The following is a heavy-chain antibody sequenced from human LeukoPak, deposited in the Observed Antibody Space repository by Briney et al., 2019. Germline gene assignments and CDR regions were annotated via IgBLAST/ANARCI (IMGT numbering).Heavy chain of an antibody. V-gene: IGHV3-30-3*01. Sequence: GGSLRLSCAASGFTFSSYAMHWVRQAPGKGLEWVAVISYDGSNKYYADSVKGRFTISRDNSKNTLYLQMNSLRAEDTAVYYCAKDPYDIVVVPAFGWYFDYWGQGTLVTVSS. CDR1: GFTFSSYA. CDR3: AKDPYDIVVVPAFGWYFDY. CDR2: ISYDGSNK. J-gene: IGHJ4*02. D-gene: IGHD2-2*01.